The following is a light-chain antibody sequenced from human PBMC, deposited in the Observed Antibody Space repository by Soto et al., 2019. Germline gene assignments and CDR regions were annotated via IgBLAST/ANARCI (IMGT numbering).Light chain of an antibody. Sequence: QSVLTQPASVSGSPGQSITISCTGTSSDVGSYNLVSWYQQRPGKAPKLMIYVVSKWPSGVSKRFSGSKSGNTASLTISGLQAEDEADYYCCSYAGSSNLVFGGGTKVTVL. CDR3: CSYAGSSNLV. J-gene: IGLJ2*01. CDR2: VVS. CDR1: SSDVGSYNL. V-gene: IGLV2-23*02.